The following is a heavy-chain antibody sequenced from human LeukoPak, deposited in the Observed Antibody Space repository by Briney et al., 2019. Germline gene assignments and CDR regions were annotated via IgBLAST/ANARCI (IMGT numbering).Heavy chain of an antibody. D-gene: IGHD6-19*01. J-gene: IGHJ4*02. CDR3: ARGARIVVAGPEGSFDY. CDR1: GYTLTELS. Sequence: ASVKVSCKVSGYTLTELSMHWVRQAPGKGLEWMGGFDPEDGETIYAQKFRGRVTMTEDTSTDTAYMELSRLRSDDTAVYYCARGARIVVAGPEGSFDYWGQGTLVTVSS. CDR2: FDPEDGET. V-gene: IGHV1-24*01.